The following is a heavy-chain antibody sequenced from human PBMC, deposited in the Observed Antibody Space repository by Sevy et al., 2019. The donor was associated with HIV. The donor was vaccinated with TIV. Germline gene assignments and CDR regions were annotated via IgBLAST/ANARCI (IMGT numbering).Heavy chain of an antibody. CDR3: ARDPLDINCSGGSCYDWFDP. J-gene: IGHJ5*02. D-gene: IGHD2-15*01. CDR1: GGSISSGDYY. CDR2: IYYSGST. Sequence: SETLSLTCTVSGGSISSGDYYWSWIRQPPGKGLEWIGYIYYSGSTYYHPSLKSRVTISVDTSKNQFSLKLSSVTAADTAVYYCARDPLDINCSGGSCYDWFDPWGQGTLVTVSS. V-gene: IGHV4-30-4*01.